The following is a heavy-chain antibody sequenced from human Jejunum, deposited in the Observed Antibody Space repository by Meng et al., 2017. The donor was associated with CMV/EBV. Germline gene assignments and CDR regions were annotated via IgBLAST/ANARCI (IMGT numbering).Heavy chain of an antibody. J-gene: IGHJ6*01. CDR2: ISESGT. CDR1: GFTFSSYA. V-gene: IGHV3-23*01. CDR3: AKDRSAYYYYGMDV. Sequence: ASGFTFSSYAMTWVRQAPGKGLEWVSGISESGTYYADSVRGRFTISRDNSKYMFYLQMNSLRAEDTALYYCAKDRSAYYYYGMDVWGQGTTVTVSS.